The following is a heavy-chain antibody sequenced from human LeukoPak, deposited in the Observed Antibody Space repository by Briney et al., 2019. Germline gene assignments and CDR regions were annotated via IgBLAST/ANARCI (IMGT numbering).Heavy chain of an antibody. CDR3: ASHYDILTGYYTGPFDY. Sequence: SSETLSLTCTVSGGSISSSSHYWDWIRQPPGKGLEWIGSIYYSGSTYYNVSPKSRVTISVDTSKNQFSLKLTSVTAADTAVYYCASHYDILTGYYTGPFDYWGQGTLVTVSS. CDR2: IYYSGST. V-gene: IGHV4-39*01. CDR1: GGSISSSSHY. J-gene: IGHJ4*02. D-gene: IGHD3-9*01.